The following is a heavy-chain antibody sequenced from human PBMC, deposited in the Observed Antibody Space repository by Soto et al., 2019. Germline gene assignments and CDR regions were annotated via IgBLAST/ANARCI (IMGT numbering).Heavy chain of an antibody. CDR2: IYSGGST. CDR3: ARLRYILGSYYFDY. CDR1: GFTVSSNY. J-gene: IGHJ4*02. V-gene: IGHV3-53*01. D-gene: IGHD3-9*01. Sequence: GGSLSLSCAASGFTVSSNYMSWVRQAPGKGLEWVSVIYSGGSTYYADSVKGRFTISRDNSKNTLYLQMNSLRAEDTAVYYCARLRYILGSYYFDYWGQGTLVTVSS.